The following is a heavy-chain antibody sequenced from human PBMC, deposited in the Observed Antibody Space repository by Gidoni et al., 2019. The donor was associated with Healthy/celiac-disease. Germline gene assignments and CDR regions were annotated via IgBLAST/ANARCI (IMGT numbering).Heavy chain of an antibody. CDR1: GFTFSSYG. CDR3: AKSAVDTAMVGGDY. CDR2: ISYDGSNK. D-gene: IGHD5-18*01. V-gene: IGHV3-30*18. J-gene: IGHJ4*02. Sequence: QVQLVESGGGVVQPGRSLRLSCAASGFTFSSYGMHWVRQAPGKGLEWVAVISYDGSNKYYADSVKGRFTISRDNSKNTLYLQMNSLRAEDTAVYYCAKSAVDTAMVGGDYWGQGTLVTVSS.